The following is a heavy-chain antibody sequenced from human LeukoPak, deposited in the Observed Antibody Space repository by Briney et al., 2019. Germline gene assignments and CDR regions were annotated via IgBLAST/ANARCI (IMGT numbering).Heavy chain of an antibody. V-gene: IGHV4-59*01. CDR1: GGSISSYY. Sequence: SETLSLTCTVSGGSISSYYWSWIRQPPGKGLEWIGYIYYSGSTNYNPSLKSRVTISVDTSKNQFSLKLSSVTAADTAVYYCARARNYDILTGYYIKAFDIWGQGTMDTVSS. J-gene: IGHJ3*02. D-gene: IGHD3-9*01. CDR2: IYYSGST. CDR3: ARARNYDILTGYYIKAFDI.